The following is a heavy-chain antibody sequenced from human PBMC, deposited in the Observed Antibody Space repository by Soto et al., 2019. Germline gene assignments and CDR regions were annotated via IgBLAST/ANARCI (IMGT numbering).Heavy chain of an antibody. V-gene: IGHV5-10-1*01. D-gene: IGHD2-2*01. CDR3: AISPAIYCGSTSWTCVDY. Sequence: PGESLKISCKGSGYSFTSYWISWVRQMPGKGLEWMGRIDPSDSYTNYSPSFQGHVTISADKSISTAYLQWSSLKASDTAMYYCAISPAIYCGSTSWTCVDYWGQGTLVTVSS. J-gene: IGHJ4*02. CDR1: GYSFTSYW. CDR2: IDPSDSYT.